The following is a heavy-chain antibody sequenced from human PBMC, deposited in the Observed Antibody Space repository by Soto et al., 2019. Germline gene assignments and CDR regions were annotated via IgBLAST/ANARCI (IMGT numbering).Heavy chain of an antibody. J-gene: IGHJ3*02. CDR2: ISSSSSYI. D-gene: IGHD3-10*01. V-gene: IGHV3-21*01. CDR3: ARVRAWFGDMI. CDR1: GFTFSSYS. Sequence: EVQLVESGGGLVKPGGSLRLSCAASGFTFSSYSMNWVRQAPGKGLEWVSPISSSSSYIYYADSVKGRFTISRDNAKNSLYLQMNSLRAEDTAVYYCARVRAWFGDMIWGQGTMVTVSS.